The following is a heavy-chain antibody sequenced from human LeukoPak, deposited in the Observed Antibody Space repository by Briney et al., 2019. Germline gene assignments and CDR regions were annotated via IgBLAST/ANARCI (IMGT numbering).Heavy chain of an antibody. J-gene: IGHJ4*02. CDR2: ISYNGTQK. Sequence: GGSLRLSCAASGFTFSSYTIDWVRHSPRKGLERVSAISYNGTQKFYADSLKGRFTFSRDNSKNTLYLEMIGLTTGDTAVFLCERGPAAAASSSAFAYWGQGTLVTVSS. CDR3: ERGPAAAASSSAFAY. V-gene: IGHV3-30*04. CDR1: GFTFSSYT. D-gene: IGHD6-13*01.